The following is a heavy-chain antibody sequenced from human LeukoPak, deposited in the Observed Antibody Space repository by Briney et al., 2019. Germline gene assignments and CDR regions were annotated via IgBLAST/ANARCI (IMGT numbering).Heavy chain of an antibody. J-gene: IGHJ4*02. D-gene: IGHD5-18*01. V-gene: IGHV4-39*01. CDR2: IYYSGST. CDR1: GGSISSSSYY. Sequence: PSETLSLTCTVSGGSISSSSYYWGWIRQPPGKGLEWIGSIYYSGSTYYNPSLKSRFTISVDTSKNQFSLKLSSVTAADTAVYYCARLSAAMVKGQYYFDYWGQGTLVTVSS. CDR3: ARLSAAMVKGQYYFDY.